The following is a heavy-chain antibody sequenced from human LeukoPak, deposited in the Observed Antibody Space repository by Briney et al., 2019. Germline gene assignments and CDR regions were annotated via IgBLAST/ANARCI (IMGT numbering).Heavy chain of an antibody. CDR1: GDSISEYY. D-gene: IGHD3-3*01. Sequence: TETLYLSCSVSGDSISEYYWSWIWQPPGKGLEWIGYIYVSGNTNYNPSLKSRVTLSLDTSKNQFSLKMTSVTAADTAIYYCARDHGWSGFNWFDPWGQGSPGTASS. CDR3: ARDHGWSGFNWFDP. V-gene: IGHV4-59*01. J-gene: IGHJ5*02. CDR2: IYVSGNT.